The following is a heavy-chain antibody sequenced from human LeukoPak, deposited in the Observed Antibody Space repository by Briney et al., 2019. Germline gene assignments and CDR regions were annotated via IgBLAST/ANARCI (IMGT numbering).Heavy chain of an antibody. J-gene: IGHJ4*02. CDR2: INQDGSDK. CDR1: GLTFSVDW. CDR3: VGGDY. Sequence: GGSLRLSCAASGLTFSVDWMNWVRQAPGKGLECVANINQDGSDKYYVDSVKGRFTISRDNTKNSLYLQMNSLRAEDTAVYYCVGGDYWGQGTLVTVSS. V-gene: IGHV3-7*01.